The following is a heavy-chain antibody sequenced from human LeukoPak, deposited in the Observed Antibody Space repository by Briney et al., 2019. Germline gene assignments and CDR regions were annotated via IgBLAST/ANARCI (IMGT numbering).Heavy chain of an antibody. D-gene: IGHD5-24*01. Sequence: GASVKVSCKASGYTLTSYYMHWMRQAPGQGLEWMGIINPSSGSTSYAQKFQGRVTMTRDTATSTVYMELSSLRSEDTAVYYCARGRYNPSYYFDYWGQGPLVTVSS. CDR3: ARGRYNPSYYFDY. CDR2: INPSSGST. J-gene: IGHJ4*02. V-gene: IGHV1-46*01. CDR1: GYTLTSYY.